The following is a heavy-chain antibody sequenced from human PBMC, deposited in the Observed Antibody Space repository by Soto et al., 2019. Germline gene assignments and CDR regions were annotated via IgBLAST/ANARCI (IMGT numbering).Heavy chain of an antibody. J-gene: IGHJ4*02. V-gene: IGHV4-61*01. Sequence: SETLSLTCTVSGDSVSGGRYYWSWIRQPPGKALEWIAYIYYSGSTNYNPSLKSRVTISRDTSKNQFSLKLTSVTAADTAVYYCARSGGGSGWLGGQGTLVTVSS. D-gene: IGHD6-13*01. CDR2: IYYSGST. CDR3: ARSGGGSGWL. CDR1: GDSVSGGRYY.